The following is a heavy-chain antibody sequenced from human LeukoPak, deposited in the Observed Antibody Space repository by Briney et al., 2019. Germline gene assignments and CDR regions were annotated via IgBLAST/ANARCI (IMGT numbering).Heavy chain of an antibody. CDR2: ISAYDGNT. Sequence: ASVKVSCKASGYTFTSYGISWVRQAPGQGLEWMIWISAYDGNTNYAQKLQGRVTMTTDTSTSTAYMELRSLRSDDTAVYYCARRGPLGATTALSSDYWGQGTLVTVSS. CDR3: ARRGPLGATTALSSDY. CDR1: GYTFTSYG. V-gene: IGHV1-18*01. J-gene: IGHJ4*02. D-gene: IGHD1-26*01.